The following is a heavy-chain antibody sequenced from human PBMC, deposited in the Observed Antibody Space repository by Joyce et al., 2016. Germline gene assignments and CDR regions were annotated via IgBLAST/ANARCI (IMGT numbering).Heavy chain of an antibody. CDR3: ARQQVVGSHPTPGY. CDR1: GFYVSSFW. CDR2: IDPSASFT. V-gene: IGHV5-10-1*03. Sequence: EVQLVQSGAEVKKPGESLTISCKGSGFYVSSFWISWVRQMPGKGLEWMGMIDPSASFTKYSPSVQGLVSISVDKSSSTAYLQWSSLKASDTAVYYCARQQVVGSHPTPGYWGQGTLVAVSS. J-gene: IGHJ4*02. D-gene: IGHD6-6*01.